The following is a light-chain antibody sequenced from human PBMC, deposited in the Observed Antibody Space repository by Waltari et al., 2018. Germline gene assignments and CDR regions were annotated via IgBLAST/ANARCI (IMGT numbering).Light chain of an antibody. CDR2: EIT. CDR3: CSYAGSMTLV. Sequence: QPALTKTAYVSRSPEQTITISSTGTNSDVGTYNLVYYYKQHPGKTPKIMIFEITKRPSVSSNRFSGSQSVNTASLTNSGLQADYDADYYFCSYAGSMTLVFAGGTKLTVL. V-gene: IGLV2-23*02. CDR1: NSDVGTYNL. J-gene: IGLJ3*02.